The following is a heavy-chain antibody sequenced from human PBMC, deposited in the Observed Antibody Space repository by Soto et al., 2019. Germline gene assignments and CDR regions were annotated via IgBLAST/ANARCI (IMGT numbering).Heavy chain of an antibody. D-gene: IGHD6-19*01. Sequence: ASVKVSCKASGYRFTTYQMHWVRQAPGQGLEWMGTINPSGGSTSYAQRFQGRVTMTRDTSTSTVYMQLSSLRSEDTALYYCARGDSNGWYFDYWGQGTTVTVSS. V-gene: IGHV1-46*01. CDR3: ARGDSNGWYFDY. CDR2: INPSGGST. CDR1: GYRFTTYQ. J-gene: IGHJ4*03.